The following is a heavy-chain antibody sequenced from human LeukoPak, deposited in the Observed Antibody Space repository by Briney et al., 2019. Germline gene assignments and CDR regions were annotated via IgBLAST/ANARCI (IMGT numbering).Heavy chain of an antibody. V-gene: IGHV3-30*18. D-gene: IGHD4-23*01. CDR1: GFTFSNYG. Sequence: GRSLRLSCAAPGFTFSNYGMHWVRQAPGKGLEWAAVIPYDGSNTYYADSVKGRFTISRDNSKNTLYLQMNSLRSEDTAVYYCAKNTKPTLVTPDFWGQGTLVTVSS. J-gene: IGHJ4*02. CDR3: AKNTKPTLVTPDF. CDR2: IPYDGSNT.